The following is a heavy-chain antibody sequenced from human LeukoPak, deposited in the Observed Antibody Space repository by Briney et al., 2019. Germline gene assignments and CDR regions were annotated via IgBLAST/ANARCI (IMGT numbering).Heavy chain of an antibody. D-gene: IGHD3-22*01. Sequence: GGSLRLSRAASGFPFAPFWMTWVRQAPGKGPEFVATMNRDGSEVAYGNSVRGRFTISRDNAKNSLYLQMNSLRAEDTAVYYCARDQGENYDSSGYYPYWGQGTLVTVSS. J-gene: IGHJ4*02. CDR1: GFPFAPFW. CDR3: ARDQGENYDSSGYYPY. V-gene: IGHV3-7*01. CDR2: MNRDGSEV.